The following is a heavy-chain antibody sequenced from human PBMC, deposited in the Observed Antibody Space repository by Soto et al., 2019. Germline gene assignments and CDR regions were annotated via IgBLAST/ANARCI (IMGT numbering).Heavy chain of an antibody. CDR1: GFTFSSYS. J-gene: IGHJ4*02. D-gene: IGHD4-17*01. CDR3: ARDLTTTGYL. Sequence: EVQLVESGGGLVKPGGSLRLSCAASGFTFSSYSRNWVRQAPGKGLEWVSSISSSSSYIYYADSVKGRFTISRDNAKNSLYLQMNSLRAEDTAVYYCARDLTTTGYLWGQGTLVTVSS. V-gene: IGHV3-21*01. CDR2: ISSSSSYI.